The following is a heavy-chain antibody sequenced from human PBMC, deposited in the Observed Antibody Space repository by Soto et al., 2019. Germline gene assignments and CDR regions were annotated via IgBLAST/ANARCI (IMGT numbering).Heavy chain of an antibody. J-gene: IGHJ6*02. Sequence: GGSLRLSCEASIFTFSDYYMTWIRQAPGKGLEWVSSISSRASATYYADSVKGRFTISRDNAQNSVSLQMNSLRAEDTAVYYCARDYCSETTCPNYGMDVWGQGTMVTVSS. D-gene: IGHD2-15*01. CDR3: ARDYCSETTCPNYGMDV. V-gene: IGHV3-11*01. CDR1: IFTFSDYY. CDR2: ISSRASAT.